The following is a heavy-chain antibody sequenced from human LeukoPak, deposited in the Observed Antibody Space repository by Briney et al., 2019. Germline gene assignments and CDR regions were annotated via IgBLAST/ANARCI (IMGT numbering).Heavy chain of an antibody. CDR3: ARDNSYCSSTSCYIGYMDV. D-gene: IGHD2-2*02. Sequence: ASVKVSCKASGYTFTSYGISWVRQAPGQGLEWMGWISAYNGNTNYAQKLQGRVTMTTDTSTSTAYMELRSLRSDDTAVYYCARDNSYCSSTSCYIGYMDVWGKGTTVTVSS. J-gene: IGHJ6*03. CDR2: ISAYNGNT. V-gene: IGHV1-18*01. CDR1: GYTFTSYG.